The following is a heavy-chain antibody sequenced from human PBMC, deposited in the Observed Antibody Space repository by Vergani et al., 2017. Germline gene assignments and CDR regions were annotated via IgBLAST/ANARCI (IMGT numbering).Heavy chain of an antibody. D-gene: IGHD3-22*01. V-gene: IGHV3-23*01. CDR3: VRLSYDTTPYLQGGYDC. CDR1: GSTFSACL. Sequence: EVQLLQPGGGVIQPGGPVRPSGAAPGSTFSACLMTWVRQAPGKGLEWVSAISARYPSTYSADSVKGRFTISRDNVKNMLYLQMNSLRAEDTAVYYCVRLSYDTTPYLQGGYDCWGQGTLVSVSS. CDR2: ISARYPST. J-gene: IGHJ4*02.